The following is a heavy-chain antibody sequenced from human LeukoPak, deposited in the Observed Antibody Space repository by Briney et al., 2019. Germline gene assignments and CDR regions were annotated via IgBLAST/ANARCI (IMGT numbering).Heavy chain of an antibody. J-gene: IGHJ4*02. CDR1: GFTFSSYA. Sequence: GGSLRLSCAASGFTFSSYAMSWVRQAPGKGLEWVSTISGSGGSTNYADSVKGRFTISRDNSKNTLYLQMNSLRAEDTAVYYCARDGSYYEIDSWGQGTLVTVSS. V-gene: IGHV3-23*01. CDR3: ARDGSYYEIDS. CDR2: ISGSGGST. D-gene: IGHD1-26*01.